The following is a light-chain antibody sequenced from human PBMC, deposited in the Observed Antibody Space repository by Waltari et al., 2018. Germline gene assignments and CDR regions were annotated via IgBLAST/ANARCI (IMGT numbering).Light chain of an antibody. CDR2: DAS. J-gene: IGKJ5*01. CDR1: QSVSSD. Sequence: VLTQSPATLSLSPGERAPIPCRASQSVSSDLAWYQQKPGQAPRLLIYDASNRATGIPARFSGSGSGTDFTLTISSLEPEDFAVYYCQQRSNWPRVTFGQGTRLEIK. V-gene: IGKV3-11*01. CDR3: QQRSNWPRVT.